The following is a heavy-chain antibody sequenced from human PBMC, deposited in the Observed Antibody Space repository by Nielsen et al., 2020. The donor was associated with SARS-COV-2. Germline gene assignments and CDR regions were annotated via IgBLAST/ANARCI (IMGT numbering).Heavy chain of an antibody. V-gene: IGHV3-21*01. CDR2: ISSSSSYI. J-gene: IGHJ6*02. Sequence: GESLKISCAASGFTFSSYSMNWVRQDPGKGLEWVSSISSSSSYIYYADSVKGRFTISRDNAKNSLYLQMNSLRAEDTAVYYCARDRFGIAARPGGYGMDVWGQGTTVTVSS. CDR3: ARDRFGIAARPGGYGMDV. D-gene: IGHD6-6*01. CDR1: GFTFSSYS.